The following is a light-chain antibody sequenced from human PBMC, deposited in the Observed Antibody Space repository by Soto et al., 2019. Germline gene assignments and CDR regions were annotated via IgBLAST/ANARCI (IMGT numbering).Light chain of an antibody. CDR1: QSVSTRY. J-gene: IGKJ2*01. Sequence: ELALTQSPGTLSLSPGERVTLSCRASQSVSTRYLAWYQQKPGQAPRLIIYGVSSRATGISDKFSGSGAGTDFTVTISRLEPEDVAVYYCQQYGSSPYTFGQGTKLEIK. CDR3: QQYGSSPYT. CDR2: GVS. V-gene: IGKV3-20*01.